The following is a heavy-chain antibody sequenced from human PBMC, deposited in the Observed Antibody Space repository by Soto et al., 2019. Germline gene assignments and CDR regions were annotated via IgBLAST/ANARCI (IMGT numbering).Heavy chain of an antibody. CDR3: AIIDTNCSGGSCFDY. CDR1: GFAFSSYG. J-gene: IGHJ4*02. D-gene: IGHD2-15*01. V-gene: IGHV3-30*03. CDR2: ISYDGSNK. Sequence: GGSLRLSCAASGFAFSSYGMHWFRQAPGKGLEWVAVISYDGSNKYYADSVKGRFTISRDNSKNTLYLQMNSLRAEDTAVYYCAIIDTNCSGGSCFDYWGQGTLVTVSS.